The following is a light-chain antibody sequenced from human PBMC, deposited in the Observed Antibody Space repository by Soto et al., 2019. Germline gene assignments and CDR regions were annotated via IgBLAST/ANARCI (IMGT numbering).Light chain of an antibody. CDR2: DNT. CDR1: SSNIGAGYD. Sequence: QSVLTQPPSVSGAPGQRVTISCTGSSSNIGAGYDVHWYQQLPGRAPKLLIYDNTNRPSGVPDRFSGSKSGTSASLAITGLQAEDEADYYCLSFDSSLSVVFGGGTKLTVL. CDR3: LSFDSSLSVV. J-gene: IGLJ2*01. V-gene: IGLV1-40*01.